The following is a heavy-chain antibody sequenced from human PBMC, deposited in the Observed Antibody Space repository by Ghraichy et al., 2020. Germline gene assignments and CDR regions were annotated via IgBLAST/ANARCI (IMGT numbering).Heavy chain of an antibody. Sequence: SETLSLTCAVYGGSFSGYYWSWIRQPPGKGLEWIGEINHSGSTNYNPSLKSRVTISVDTSKNKFSLKLSSVTAADTAVYYCARGLRLRPLDYWGQGTLVTVSS. V-gene: IGHV4-34*01. CDR2: INHSGST. CDR1: GGSFSGYY. D-gene: IGHD4-17*01. J-gene: IGHJ4*02. CDR3: ARGLRLRPLDY.